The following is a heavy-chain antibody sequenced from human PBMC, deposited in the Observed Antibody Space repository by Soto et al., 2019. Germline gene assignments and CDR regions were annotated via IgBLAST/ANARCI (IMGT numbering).Heavy chain of an antibody. CDR2: ISGSGGSP. Sequence: EVQLLESGGGLVQPGGSLRLSCAASGFTFSTYTMSWVRQAPGKGLEWVSVISGSGGSPSYADSVQGRFTISRDNPKNTLYLQMNSLGAEDTAMYYCAKARCSTTNCYVPDYWGQGTLVTVSS. D-gene: IGHD2-2*01. V-gene: IGHV3-23*01. J-gene: IGHJ4*02. CDR3: AKARCSTTNCYVPDY. CDR1: GFTFSTYT.